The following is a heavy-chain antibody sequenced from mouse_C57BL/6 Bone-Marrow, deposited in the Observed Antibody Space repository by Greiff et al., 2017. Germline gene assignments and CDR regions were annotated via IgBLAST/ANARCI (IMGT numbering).Heavy chain of an antibody. Sequence: VQLQQSGPELVKPGASVKISCKASGYAFSSSWMNWVKQRPGKGLEWIGRIYPGDGDTNYNGKFKGKATLTADKSSSTAYMQLSSLTSEDSAVYFCARGLYCYGSSFAYWGQGTLVTVSA. CDR3: ARGLYCYGSSFAY. CDR2: IYPGDGDT. J-gene: IGHJ3*01. V-gene: IGHV1-82*01. D-gene: IGHD1-1*01. CDR1: GYAFSSSW.